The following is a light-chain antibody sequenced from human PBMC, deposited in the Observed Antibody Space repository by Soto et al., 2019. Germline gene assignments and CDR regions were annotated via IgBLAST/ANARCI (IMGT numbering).Light chain of an antibody. CDR3: SSYTSSSHYV. CDR1: SSDVGGYNY. J-gene: IGLJ1*01. CDR2: DVS. V-gene: IGLV2-14*01. Sequence: QSALSQPASVSGSPGLSITISCTGTSSDVGGYNYVSWYQQHPGKAPKLMIYDVSNRPSGVSNRFSGSKSGNTASLTISGLQAEDEADYYCSSYTSSSHYVFGTGTKVTVL.